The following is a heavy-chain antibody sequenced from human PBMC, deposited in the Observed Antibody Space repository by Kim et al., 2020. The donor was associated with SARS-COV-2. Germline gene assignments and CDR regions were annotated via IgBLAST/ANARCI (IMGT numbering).Heavy chain of an antibody. CDR2: INHSGST. CDR3: ARNTRDYCSGGWCYWGGAFDI. J-gene: IGHJ3*02. CDR1: GGSFSAYY. D-gene: IGHD2-15*01. V-gene: IGHV4-34*01. Sequence: SETLSLTCAVYGGSFSAYYWSWIRQPPGKGLEWIGEINHSGSTNYNPSLKSRVTISVDTSKNQFSLKLSSVTAADTAVYYCARNTRDYCSGGWCYWGGAFDIWCRATILTVSS.